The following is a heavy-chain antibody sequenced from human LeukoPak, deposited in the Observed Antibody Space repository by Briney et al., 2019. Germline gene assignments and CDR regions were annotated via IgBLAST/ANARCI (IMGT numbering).Heavy chain of an antibody. CDR1: GGSISSSSYY. V-gene: IGHV4-39*01. J-gene: IGHJ2*01. D-gene: IGHD3-22*01. CDR3: ARHANRGGSSGYNWYFDL. Sequence: PSETLSLTCTVSGGSISSSSYYWGWIRQPPGKGLVWIGSIYYSGSTYYNPSLKSRVTISVDTSKNQFSLKLSSVTAADTAVYYCARHANRGGSSGYNWYFDLWGRGTLVTVSS. CDR2: IYYSGST.